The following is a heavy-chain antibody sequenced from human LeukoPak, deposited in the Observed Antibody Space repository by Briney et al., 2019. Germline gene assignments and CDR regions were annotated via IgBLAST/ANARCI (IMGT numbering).Heavy chain of an antibody. D-gene: IGHD6-19*01. CDR2: IYPGVSDI. CDR3: ARGSEAVAAFDY. V-gene: IGHV5-51*01. CDR1: GFSLPRYW. Sequence: EALETFRWSFGFSLPRYWLGWVRQRSGKGLGGMGIIYPGVSDIRYSPSFHGQLTISADKAISTAYLQSSSLKASDTAMYYCARGSEAVAAFDYCGQRTLVTVSS. J-gene: IGHJ4*02.